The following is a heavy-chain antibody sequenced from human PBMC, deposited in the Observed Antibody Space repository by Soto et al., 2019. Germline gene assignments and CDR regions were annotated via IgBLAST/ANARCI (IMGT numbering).Heavy chain of an antibody. Sequence: ASVKVSCKASGGTFSSYTISWVRQAPGQGLEWMGRIIPILNIPNYAQKFQGRVTITADKSTSTVYMELSSLRSEDTAVYYCAKDPVSPGLYYFDYWGQGTLVTVSS. V-gene: IGHV1-69*04. D-gene: IGHD3-22*01. J-gene: IGHJ4*02. CDR3: AKDPVSPGLYYFDY. CDR2: IIPILNIP. CDR1: GGTFSSYT.